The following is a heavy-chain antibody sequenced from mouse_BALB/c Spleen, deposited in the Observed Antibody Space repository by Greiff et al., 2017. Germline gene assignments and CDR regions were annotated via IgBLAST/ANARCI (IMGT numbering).Heavy chain of an antibody. CDR2: IYPGNSDT. V-gene: IGHV1-5*01. CDR3: ARWWSYAMDY. Sequence: EVQLQQSGTVLARPGASVKMSCKASGYTFTSYWMHWVKQRPGQGLEWIGAIYPGNSDTSYNQKFKGKAKLTAVTSTSTAYMELSSLTSEDTAVYYCARWWSYAMDYWGQGTSVTVSS. J-gene: IGHJ4*01. D-gene: IGHD1-1*02. CDR1: GYTFTSYW.